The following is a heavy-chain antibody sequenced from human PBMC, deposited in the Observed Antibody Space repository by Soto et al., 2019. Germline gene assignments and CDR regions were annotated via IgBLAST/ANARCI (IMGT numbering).Heavy chain of an antibody. V-gene: IGHV6-1*01. D-gene: IGHD3-22*01. Sequence: SQTLSLTCVISGDSVSSNSAACNWIRQSPSRGFEWLGRTYYKSKWYSDYAASVKSRITINPDTSKNQFSLQLNSVTPEDTAVYSCARATTPYDSSGYPPDYWGQGCLVTVSS. J-gene: IGHJ4*02. CDR3: ARATTPYDSSGYPPDY. CDR1: GDSVSSNSAA. CDR2: TYYKSKWYS.